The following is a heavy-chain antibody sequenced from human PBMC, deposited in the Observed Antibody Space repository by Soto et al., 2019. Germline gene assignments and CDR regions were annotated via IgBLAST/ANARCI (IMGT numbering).Heavy chain of an antibody. Sequence: GGSLRLSCAASGFTFSDYYMSWIRQAPGKGLEWVSYISSSGSTIYYADSVKGRFTISRDNAKNSLYLQMNSLRAEDTAVYYCAREDLTIFGVAPLDYWGQGTLVTVSS. CDR1: GFTFSDYY. V-gene: IGHV3-11*01. CDR2: ISSSGSTI. D-gene: IGHD3-3*01. J-gene: IGHJ4*02. CDR3: AREDLTIFGVAPLDY.